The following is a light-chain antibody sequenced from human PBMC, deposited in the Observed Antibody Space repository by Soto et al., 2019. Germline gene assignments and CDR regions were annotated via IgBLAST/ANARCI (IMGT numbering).Light chain of an antibody. CDR3: QQRSNWPLT. Sequence: EIVLTQSPATLSLSPGERATLSCRASQCVSSYLAWYQYKPGQPPRLLIYDASLSATGIPARFSGSGSGTDFTLAISSLEPEDFAVYYCQQRSNWPLTFGGGTKVDIK. CDR2: DAS. J-gene: IGKJ4*01. CDR1: QCVSSY. V-gene: IGKV3-11*01.